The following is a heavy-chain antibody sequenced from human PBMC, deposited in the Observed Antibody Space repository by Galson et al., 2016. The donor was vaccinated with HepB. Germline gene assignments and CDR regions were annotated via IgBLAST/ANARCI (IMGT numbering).Heavy chain of an antibody. CDR2: IKDVGGAE. V-gene: IGHV3-7*01. D-gene: IGHD6-13*01. J-gene: IGHJ4*02. CDR3: TRDFGYSNYD. Sequence: SLRLSCAASGFTFSNYAMSWVRQGPGKGLEWVGNIKDVGGAENYVESVKGRFTITRDNAKNSLYLQMNSLRVEDTAVYYCTRDFGYSNYDWGQGTLVTVSS. CDR1: GFTFSNYA.